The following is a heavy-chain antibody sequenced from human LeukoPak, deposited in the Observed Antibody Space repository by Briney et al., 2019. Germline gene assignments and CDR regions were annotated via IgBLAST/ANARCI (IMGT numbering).Heavy chain of an antibody. CDR2: IYYSGST. D-gene: IGHD6-19*01. Sequence: SETLSLTCTVSGGSVSSGNYYWRWLRQSPGKGLEWIGYIYYSGSTKYNPSLKSRVTISVDTSKNQFSLKLSSVTAADTAVYYCARAGGWYYFDYWGQGTLVTVSS. V-gene: IGHV4-61*01. CDR3: ARAGGWYYFDY. CDR1: GGSVSSGNYY. J-gene: IGHJ4*02.